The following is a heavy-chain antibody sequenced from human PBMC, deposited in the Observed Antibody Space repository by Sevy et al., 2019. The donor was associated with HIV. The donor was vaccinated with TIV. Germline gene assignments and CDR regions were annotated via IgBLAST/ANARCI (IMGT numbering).Heavy chain of an antibody. J-gene: IGHJ6*02. D-gene: IGHD1-26*01. Sequence: GGSLRLSCAASGFTFSSYSMNWVRQAPGKGLEWVSSISSTSSYIYYADSVKGRFTISRDNAKNSLYLQMNSLRAEDTAVYYCARDSGSYYFYSHGMDLWGQGTTVTVSS. CDR1: GFTFSSYS. V-gene: IGHV3-21*01. CDR3: ARDSGSYYFYSHGMDL. CDR2: ISSTSSYI.